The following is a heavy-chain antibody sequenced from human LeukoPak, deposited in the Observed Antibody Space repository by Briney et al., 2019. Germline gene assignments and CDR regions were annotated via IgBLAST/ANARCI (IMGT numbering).Heavy chain of an antibody. D-gene: IGHD6-6*01. CDR3: AKEMRSYSSSYNWFDP. CDR1: GFTFSSYA. Sequence: PGGSLRLSCAASGFTFSSYAMNWLRQAPGKGLEWVSSISGSGGSTYYADSVKGRFTISRDNSKNTLYLQMNSLRAEDTAVYYCAKEMRSYSSSYNWFDPWGQGTLVTVSS. CDR2: ISGSGGST. J-gene: IGHJ5*02. V-gene: IGHV3-23*01.